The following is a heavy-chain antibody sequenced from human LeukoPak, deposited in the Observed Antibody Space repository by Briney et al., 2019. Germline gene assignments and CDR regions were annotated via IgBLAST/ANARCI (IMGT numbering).Heavy chain of an antibody. D-gene: IGHD6-19*01. J-gene: IGHJ5*02. V-gene: IGHV3-9*01. CDR3: AKDIGGSSGSGLWFDP. CDR1: GFTFDDYA. Sequence: GGSLRLSCAASGFTFDDYAMYRVRQAPGKGLEWVSGISWNSGAIDYADSVKGRFTISRDNAKNSLYLQMNSLRAEDTALYYCAKDIGGSSGSGLWFDPWGQGTLVTVSS. CDR2: ISWNSGAI.